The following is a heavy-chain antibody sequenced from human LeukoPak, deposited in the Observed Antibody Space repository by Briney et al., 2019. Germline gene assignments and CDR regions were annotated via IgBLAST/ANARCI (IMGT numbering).Heavy chain of an antibody. CDR3: ARAQGGSGSYYTTAFDY. D-gene: IGHD3-10*01. J-gene: IGHJ4*02. V-gene: IGHV4-61*05. CDR2: IYYSGST. CDR1: GGSISSSSYY. Sequence: TSETLSLTCTVSGGSISSSSYYWGWIRQPPGKGLEWIGYIYYSGSTNYNPSLKSRVTISVDTSKNQFSLKLSSVTAADTAVYYCARAQGGSGSYYTTAFDYWGQGTLVTVSS.